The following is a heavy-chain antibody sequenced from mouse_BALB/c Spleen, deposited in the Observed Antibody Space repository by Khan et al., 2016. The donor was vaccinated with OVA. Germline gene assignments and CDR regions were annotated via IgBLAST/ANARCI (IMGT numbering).Heavy chain of an antibody. J-gene: IGHJ2*01. CDR2: ISYSGVT. V-gene: IGHV3-2*02. Sequence: EVQLQESGPGLVKPSQSLSLTCTVTGYSITSGYAWNWIRQFPGNKLEWMGYISYSGVTSYTPSLKSRISITRDTSKNQFFLQLNSVTTVDTATDCCAWGNDYGYYFDYWGQGTTLTVSS. CDR3: AWGNDYGYYFDY. D-gene: IGHD1-1*01. CDR1: GYSITSGYA.